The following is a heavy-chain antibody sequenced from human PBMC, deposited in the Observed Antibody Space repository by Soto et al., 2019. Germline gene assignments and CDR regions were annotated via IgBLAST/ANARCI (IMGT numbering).Heavy chain of an antibody. J-gene: IGHJ5*02. V-gene: IGHV4-59*01. CDR3: ARHRYGSGSLYNWFDP. Sequence: PSETLSLTCTVSGGSISDYFWSWMRQPPGKELEWIGYIYYSGSTNYNPSLKSRITMSVDSSKNQFSLKLSTVTAADTAVYYCARHRYGSGSLYNWFDPWGQGTLVTVSS. CDR2: IYYSGST. CDR1: GGSISDYF. D-gene: IGHD3-10*01.